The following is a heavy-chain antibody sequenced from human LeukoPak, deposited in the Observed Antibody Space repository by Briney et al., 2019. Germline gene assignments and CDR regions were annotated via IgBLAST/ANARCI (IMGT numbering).Heavy chain of an antibody. CDR3: AADPGGSSTYWYYYMDV. V-gene: IGHV1-58*02. CDR1: GFTFTSSA. J-gene: IGHJ6*03. Sequence: GTSVKVSCKASGFTFTSSAMQWVRQARGQRLEWIGWIVVGSGNTNYAQKFQERVTITRDMSTSTAYMELISLRSEDTAVYYCAADPGGSSTYWYYYMDVWGKGTTVTVSS. CDR2: IVVGSGNT. D-gene: IGHD6-13*01.